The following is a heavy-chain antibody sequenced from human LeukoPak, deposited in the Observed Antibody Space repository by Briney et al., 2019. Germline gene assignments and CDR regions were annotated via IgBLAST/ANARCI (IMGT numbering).Heavy chain of an antibody. Sequence: SETLSLTCTVSGGSISSYYWSWIRQPPGKGLEWIGYIYYSGSTNYNPSLKSRVTISVGTSKNQFSLKLSSVTAADTAVYYCARGGVGGAHDYWGQGTLVTVSS. CDR2: IYYSGST. CDR1: GGSISSYY. CDR3: ARGGVGGAHDY. V-gene: IGHV4-59*01. D-gene: IGHD1-26*01. J-gene: IGHJ4*02.